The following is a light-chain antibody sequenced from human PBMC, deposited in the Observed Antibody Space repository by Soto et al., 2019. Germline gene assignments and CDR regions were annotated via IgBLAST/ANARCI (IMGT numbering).Light chain of an antibody. CDR1: QSVSSTY. CDR2: AAS. J-gene: IGKJ1*01. CDR3: QQYCSSRWT. V-gene: IGKV3-20*01. Sequence: PGERATLSCRASQSVSSTYLAWYQQKPGQAPRPLISAASSRATGTPDRFSGSGSGTDFTLTISRLEPEDFAVYYCQQYCSSRWTFGQGTK.